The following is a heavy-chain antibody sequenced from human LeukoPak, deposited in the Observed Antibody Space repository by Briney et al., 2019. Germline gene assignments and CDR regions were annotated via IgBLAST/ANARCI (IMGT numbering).Heavy chain of an antibody. CDR3: AKDLFSSSWLDY. CDR1: GFTFSSYG. V-gene: IGHV3-30*02. J-gene: IGHJ4*02. CDR2: IRYDGSNK. Sequence: GGSLRLSCAASGFTFSSYGMHWVRQAPGKGLEWVAFIRYDGSNKYHADSVEGRFTISRDNSKNTLYLQMNSLRAEDTAVYYCAKDLFSSSWLDYWGQGTLVTVSS. D-gene: IGHD6-13*01.